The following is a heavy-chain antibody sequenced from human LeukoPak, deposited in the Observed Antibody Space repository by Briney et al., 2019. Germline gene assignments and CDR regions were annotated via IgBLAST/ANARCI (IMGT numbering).Heavy chain of an antibody. CDR2: INANSGGT. V-gene: IGHV1-2*02. J-gene: IGHJ4*02. CDR1: GYTFTGYY. CDR3: ARGAHYHDSSEGYDY. D-gene: IGHD3-22*01. Sequence: ASLKVSCKASGYTFTGYYMHWVRQALGQGLEWMGWINANSGGTNYAQKFQGRVTMTRDTSISTAYMELSRLRSDDTAVYSCARGAHYHDSSEGYDYWGQGTLVTVSS.